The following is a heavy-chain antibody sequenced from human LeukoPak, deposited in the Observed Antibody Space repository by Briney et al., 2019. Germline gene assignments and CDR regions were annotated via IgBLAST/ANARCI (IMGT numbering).Heavy chain of an antibody. CDR2: MNPNSGNT. Sequence: ASVKVSCKASGYTFTSYDINRGRQATGQGLESMGWMNPNSGNTGYAQKFQGRVTITRNTSISTAYMELSSLRSEDTAVYYCARLRTVVGATTAIGYWGQGTLVTVSS. J-gene: IGHJ4*02. V-gene: IGHV1-8*03. CDR3: ARLRTVVGATTAIGY. CDR1: GYTFTSYD. D-gene: IGHD1-26*01.